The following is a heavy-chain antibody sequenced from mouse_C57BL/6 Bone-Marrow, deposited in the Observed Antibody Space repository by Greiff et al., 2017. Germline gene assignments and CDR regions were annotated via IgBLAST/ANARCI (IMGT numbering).Heavy chain of an antibody. Sequence: QVQLQQPGAELVKPGASVKLSCKASGYTFTSYWMHWVKQRPGRGLEWIGRIDPNSGGTKYNEKFKSKATLTVDKPSSTAYMQLSSLTSEYSAVYYCARSLFYGSPYWYFDVWGTGTTVTVSS. CDR1: GYTFTSYW. CDR2: IDPNSGGT. CDR3: ARSLFYGSPYWYFDV. D-gene: IGHD1-1*01. V-gene: IGHV1-72*01. J-gene: IGHJ1*03.